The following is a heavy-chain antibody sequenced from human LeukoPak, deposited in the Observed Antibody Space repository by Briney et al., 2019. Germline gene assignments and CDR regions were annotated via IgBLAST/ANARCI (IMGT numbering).Heavy chain of an antibody. Sequence: GSLRLSCAASGFTVSSNYMSWVRQAPGKGLEWVSVIYSGGSTYYADSVKGRFTISRDNSKNTLYLQMNSPRAEDTAVYYCARDRYDRPFDYWGQGTLVTVSS. CDR3: ARDRYDRPFDY. CDR2: IYSGGST. D-gene: IGHD3-16*01. J-gene: IGHJ4*02. V-gene: IGHV3-53*01. CDR1: GFTVSSNY.